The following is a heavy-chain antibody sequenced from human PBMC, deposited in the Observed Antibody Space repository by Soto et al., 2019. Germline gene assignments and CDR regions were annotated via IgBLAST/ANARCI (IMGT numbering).Heavy chain of an antibody. V-gene: IGHV5-51*01. D-gene: IGHD1-26*01. CDR3: ARVGPGGYYYYGMDV. CDR1: GYSFTSYW. Sequence: PGESLKLSCKGSGYSFTSYWIGWVRQMPGKGLEWMGIIYPGDSDTRYSPSFQGQVTISADKSISTAYLQWSSLKASDTALYYCARVGPGGYYYYGMDVWGQGTTVTVSS. CDR2: IYPGDSDT. J-gene: IGHJ6*02.